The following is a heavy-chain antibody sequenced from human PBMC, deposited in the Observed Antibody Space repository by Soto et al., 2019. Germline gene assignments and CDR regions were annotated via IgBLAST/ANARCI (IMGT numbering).Heavy chain of an antibody. J-gene: IGHJ6*02. CDR1: GFTFSSYA. D-gene: IGHD3-10*01. CDR2: ISGSGGST. CDR3: ATPGGPLGDRTSYGLDV. Sequence: GGSLRLSCAASGFTFSSYAMSWVRQAPGKGLEWVSAISGSGGSTYYADSVKGRFTISRDNSKNTLYLQMNSLRAEDTAVHYCATPGGPLGDRTSYGLDVWGQGTTVTVSS. V-gene: IGHV3-23*01.